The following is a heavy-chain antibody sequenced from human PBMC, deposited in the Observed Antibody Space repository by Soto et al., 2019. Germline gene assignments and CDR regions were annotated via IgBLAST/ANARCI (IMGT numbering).Heavy chain of an antibody. J-gene: IGHJ5*02. CDR2: IYHSGST. CDR1: GGSISSSNW. Sequence: PSETLSLTCAVSGGSISSSNWWSWVRQPPGKGLEWIGEIYHSGSTNYNPPLKSRVTISVDKSKNQFSLKLSSVTAADTAVCYCASRRRITGTTPWFEPWGEGTLVTVS. CDR3: ASRRRITGTTPWFEP. V-gene: IGHV4-4*02. D-gene: IGHD1-7*01.